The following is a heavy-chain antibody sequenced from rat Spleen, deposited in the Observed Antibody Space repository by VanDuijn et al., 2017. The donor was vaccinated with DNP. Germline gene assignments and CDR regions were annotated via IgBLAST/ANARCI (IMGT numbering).Heavy chain of an antibody. D-gene: IGHD1-11*01. J-gene: IGHJ2*01. CDR2: INKESGTI. V-gene: IGHV4-2*01. CDR3: ARGPNYGGYADYFDY. CDR1: GFNFNDYW. Sequence: EVKLVESGGGLVQPGSSLKLSCVASGFNFNDYWMGWVRQAPGKGLEWIGQINKESGTIIYSPSLKDKFTISRDNAQNTLYLQMSKLGSEDTAIYYCARGPNYGGYADYFDYWGQGVMVTVSS.